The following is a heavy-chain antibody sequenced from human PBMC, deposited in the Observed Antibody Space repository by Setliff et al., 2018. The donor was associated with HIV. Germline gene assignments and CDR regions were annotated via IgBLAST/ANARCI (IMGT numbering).Heavy chain of an antibody. CDR3: ASYRKAERWLQLGGNFDY. D-gene: IGHD5-12*01. CDR2: IYTTGST. V-gene: IGHV4-4*09. Sequence: PSETLSLTCTVSGDSISNYYWSWVRQPPGKGLEWIGYIYTTGSTNYNPSLKSRVTMSVDTSKNQFSLKLSSVTAADTAVYYCASYRKAERWLQLGGNFDYWGQGTLVTVSS. CDR1: GDSISNYY. J-gene: IGHJ4*02.